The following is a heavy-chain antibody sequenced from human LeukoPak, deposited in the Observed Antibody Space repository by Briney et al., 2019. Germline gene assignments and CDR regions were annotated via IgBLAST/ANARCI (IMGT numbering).Heavy chain of an antibody. Sequence: PSETLSLTCAVYGGSFSGYYWNWIRQPPGKGLEWLGEINHSGSTNYLPSLTSRVTKSVDTSKNQFSLQLSSVTAADTAVYYCARGSKMLGYNWFDPWGQGTLVTVSS. CDR2: INHSGST. J-gene: IGHJ5*02. D-gene: IGHD1-26*01. CDR3: ARGSKMLGYNWFDP. V-gene: IGHV4-34*01. CDR1: GGSFSGYY.